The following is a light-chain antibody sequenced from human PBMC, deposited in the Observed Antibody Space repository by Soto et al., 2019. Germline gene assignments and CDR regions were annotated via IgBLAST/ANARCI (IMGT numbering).Light chain of an antibody. CDR2: DAS. Sequence: DIQMTQSPSSPSASVGDSVTITCRASQSISGWLAWYQQKPGEAPKVLIYDASSLESGVPSRFSGSGSGTEFTLTISSLQPDDFATYYCQHYDSYPWAFGQGTKVDIK. V-gene: IGKV1-5*01. CDR3: QHYDSYPWA. J-gene: IGKJ1*01. CDR1: QSISGW.